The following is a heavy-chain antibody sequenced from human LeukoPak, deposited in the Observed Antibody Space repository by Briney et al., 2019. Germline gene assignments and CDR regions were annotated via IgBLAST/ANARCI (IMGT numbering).Heavy chain of an antibody. CDR2: ISYDGSNK. V-gene: IGHV3-30*01. Sequence: GRSLRLSCAASGFTFSAYAMHWVRLAPGKGLEWVAVISYDGSNKYYADSVKGRFTISGDKSEDTLYLQMNSLRPEDTAVYYCARGPGPIAGAKNPFDIWGQGTMVTVSS. CDR1: GFTFSAYA. D-gene: IGHD1-26*01. CDR3: ARGPGPIAGAKNPFDI. J-gene: IGHJ3*02.